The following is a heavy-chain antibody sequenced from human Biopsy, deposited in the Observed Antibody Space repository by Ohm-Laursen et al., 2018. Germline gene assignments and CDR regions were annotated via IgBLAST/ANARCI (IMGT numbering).Heavy chain of an antibody. D-gene: IGHD1-7*01. CDR2: VYTSEST. CDR1: GGSLKNYY. J-gene: IGHJ3*02. Sequence: PSETLSLTCTVSGGSLKNYYWSWIRQPAGKGLEWIGRVYTSESTSYNPSLESRVTMSVVTSKNQFSLKVTSMTAADTALYYCARDYGLELGGLEAFDIWGQGTMVTVSS. V-gene: IGHV4-4*07. CDR3: ARDYGLELGGLEAFDI.